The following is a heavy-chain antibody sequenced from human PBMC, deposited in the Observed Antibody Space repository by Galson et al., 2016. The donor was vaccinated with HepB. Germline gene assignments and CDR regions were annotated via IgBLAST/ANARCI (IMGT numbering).Heavy chain of an antibody. Sequence: SLRLSCAASGITFSSHALNWVRQAPGKGLEWVSSISGIDGRPYYTESVKGRFTISRDDSKSTLYLQMNSLRAEDTALYYCASGETTVTADAFDIWGQGTMVTVSS. D-gene: IGHD4-17*01. CDR1: GITFSSHA. CDR2: ISGIDGRP. J-gene: IGHJ3*02. CDR3: ASGETTVTADAFDI. V-gene: IGHV3-23*01.